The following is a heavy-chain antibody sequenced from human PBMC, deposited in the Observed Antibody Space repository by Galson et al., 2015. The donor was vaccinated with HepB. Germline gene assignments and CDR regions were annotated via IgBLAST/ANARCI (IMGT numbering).Heavy chain of an antibody. V-gene: IGHV3-21*06. J-gene: IGHJ4*02. D-gene: IGHD1-26*01. CDR2: ISRSRNYI. CDR1: GFTFSSYT. CDR3: ARQVGIGSGSTDY. Sequence: SLRLSCAASGFTFSSYTMDWVRQAPGKGLEWVSSISRSRNYIFYADSVNGRFTISRDSAKNSLYLQMNSLGAEDTAVYYCARQVGIGSGSTDYWGQGTLVSVSS.